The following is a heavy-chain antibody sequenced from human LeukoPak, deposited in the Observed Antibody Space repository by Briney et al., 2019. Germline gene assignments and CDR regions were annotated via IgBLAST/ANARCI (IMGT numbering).Heavy chain of an antibody. J-gene: IGHJ6*02. Sequence: PGGSLRLSCEGSAFIFSGHWMNWVRQTPGKGLEWVATIKEDGSERQYVDSVKGRFSISRDNTKGSLFLQLNSLRAEDTAVYYCARDGYDRSRYYYGMDVWGQGTTVTVSS. CDR1: AFIFSGHW. CDR3: ARDGYDRSRYYYGMDV. D-gene: IGHD3-22*01. V-gene: IGHV3-7*01. CDR2: IKEDGSER.